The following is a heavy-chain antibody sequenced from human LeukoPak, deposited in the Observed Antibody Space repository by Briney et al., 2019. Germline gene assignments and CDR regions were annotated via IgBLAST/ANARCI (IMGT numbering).Heavy chain of an antibody. CDR2: ISYDGSNK. J-gene: IGHJ4*02. V-gene: IGHV3-30*04. Sequence: GGSLRLSCAASGFTFSSYAMHWVRQAPGKGLEWVAVISYDGSNKYYADSVKGRFTISRDNSKNTLYLQMNSLRAEDTAVYYCAKGSYFDYWGQGTLVTVSS. CDR3: AKGSYFDY. CDR1: GFTFSSYA.